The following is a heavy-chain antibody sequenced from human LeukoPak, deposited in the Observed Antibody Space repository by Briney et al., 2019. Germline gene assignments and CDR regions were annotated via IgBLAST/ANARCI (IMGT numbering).Heavy chain of an antibody. J-gene: IGHJ4*02. Sequence: SETLSLTCTVSGVSISSSSYYWGWIRQPPGKGLEWIGSIYYSGSTYYNPSLKSRVTISVDTSKNQFSLKLSSVTAVDTAVYYCASTSGSYDYWGQGTLVTVSS. CDR3: ASTSGSYDY. CDR2: IYYSGST. D-gene: IGHD1-26*01. CDR1: GVSISSSSYY. V-gene: IGHV4-39*01.